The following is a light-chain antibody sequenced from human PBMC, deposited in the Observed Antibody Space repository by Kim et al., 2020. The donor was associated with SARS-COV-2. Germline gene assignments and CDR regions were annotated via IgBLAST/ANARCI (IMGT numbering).Light chain of an antibody. CDR2: GKN. V-gene: IGLV3-19*01. CDR3: NSRDSNDNVV. Sequence: ALGQTVRITCQGDSLRSYYETWYQQKPGQAPILVIYGKNNRPSGIPDRFSGSSSGNTASLTITGTQAGYEADYYCNSRDSNDNVVFGGGTQLTVL. J-gene: IGLJ2*01. CDR1: SLRSYY.